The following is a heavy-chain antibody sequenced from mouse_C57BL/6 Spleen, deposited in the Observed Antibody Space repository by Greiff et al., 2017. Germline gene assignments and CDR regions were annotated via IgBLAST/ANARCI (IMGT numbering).Heavy chain of an antibody. V-gene: IGHV1-55*01. D-gene: IGHD1-1*02. CDR2: IYPGSGST. Sequence: VQLQQPGAELVKPGASVKMSCKASGYTFTSYWITWVKQRPGQGLEWIGDIYPGSGSTNYNEKFKSKATLTVDTSSSTAYMQLSSLTSEDSAVYDCARRVGIWDAMDYWGQGTSVTVSS. CDR1: GYTFTSYW. J-gene: IGHJ4*01. CDR3: ARRVGIWDAMDY.